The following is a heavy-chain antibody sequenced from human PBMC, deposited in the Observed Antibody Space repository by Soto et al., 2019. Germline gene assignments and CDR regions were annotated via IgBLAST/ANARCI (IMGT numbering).Heavy chain of an antibody. CDR1: GFTFDEFG. J-gene: IGHJ6*03. CDR2: FNGNGSCI. V-gene: IGHV3-23*01. D-gene: IGHD2-2*01. Sequence: GGSLRLSCAASGFTFDEFGMSWVRQVPGKGPEWVSAFNGNGSCIYYADSVRGRFTISRDNAKNTLYLQMNSLRAEDTAVYYCAKGGDIVVVPADPYYYMDVWGKGTTVTVSS. CDR3: AKGGDIVVVPADPYYYMDV.